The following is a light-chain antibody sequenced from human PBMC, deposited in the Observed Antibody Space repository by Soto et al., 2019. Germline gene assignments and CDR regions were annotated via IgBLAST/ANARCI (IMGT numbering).Light chain of an antibody. CDR1: QSLLSSNGNNY. J-gene: IGKJ4*01. CDR3: MQGLTTPLT. CDR2: LGS. V-gene: IGKV2-28*01. Sequence: DIVLTQSPLSLPVTPGEPASISCRSSQSLLSSNGNNYLDWYLQKPGQSPQVLIYLGSNRASGVPDRFSGSGSGTDFTLKISRVGAEDVGVYYCMQGLTTPLTFGGGTKVEIK.